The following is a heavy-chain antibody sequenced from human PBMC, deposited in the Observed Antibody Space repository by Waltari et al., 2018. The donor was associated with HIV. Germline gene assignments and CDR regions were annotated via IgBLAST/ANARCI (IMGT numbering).Heavy chain of an antibody. CDR1: GGSFSGYY. Sequence: QVQLQQWGAGLLKPSETLSLTCAVYGGSFSGYYWSWLRQPPGTGLEWIGDIHHSGTTNYNPSLKSRVTISVDTSKNQFSLKLSSVTAADTAVYYCARRYDILTGPSLYYYGMDVWGQGTTVTVSS. D-gene: IGHD3-9*01. CDR2: IHHSGTT. CDR3: ARRYDILTGPSLYYYGMDV. V-gene: IGHV4-34*01. J-gene: IGHJ6*02.